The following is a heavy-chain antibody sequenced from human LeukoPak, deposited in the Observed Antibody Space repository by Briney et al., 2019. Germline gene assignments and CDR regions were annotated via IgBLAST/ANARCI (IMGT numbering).Heavy chain of an antibody. CDR1: GGSVSSGSYY. D-gene: IGHD3-10*01. Sequence: SETLSLTCTVSGGSVSSGSYYWSWIRQPPGKGLEWIVYIYYSGSTNYNPSLKSRVTISVDTSKNQFSLKLSSVTAADTAVYYCARAWGSGRKYGNWFDPWGQGTLVTVSS. CDR3: ARAWGSGRKYGNWFDP. CDR2: IYYSGST. V-gene: IGHV4-61*01. J-gene: IGHJ5*02.